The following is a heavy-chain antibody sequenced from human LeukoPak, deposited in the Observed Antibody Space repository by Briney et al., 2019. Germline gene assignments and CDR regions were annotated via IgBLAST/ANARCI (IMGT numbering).Heavy chain of an antibody. Sequence: PSETLSLTXTVSGGSISSSSYYWGWIRQPPGKGLEWIGSIYYSGSTYYNPSLKSRVTISVDTSKNQFSLKLSSVTAADTAVYYCARHKSSSTNWFDPWGQGTLVTVSS. D-gene: IGHD6-13*01. CDR1: GGSISSSSYY. CDR2: IYYSGST. J-gene: IGHJ5*02. V-gene: IGHV4-39*01. CDR3: ARHKSSSTNWFDP.